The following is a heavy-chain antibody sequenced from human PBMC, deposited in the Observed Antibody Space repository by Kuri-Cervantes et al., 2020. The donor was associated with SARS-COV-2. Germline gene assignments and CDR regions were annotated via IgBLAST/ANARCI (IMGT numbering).Heavy chain of an antibody. CDR1: GFTFTNYD. CDR3: ARDRGKAAYYYDSSGYFY. V-gene: IGHV1-8*03. CDR2: MNLNNDKT. Sequence: ASVKVSCKASGFTFTNYDINWVRQTAGQGLEWMGWMNLNNDKTGYAPKFQDRVTITRSSSKDTAYMELRGLRSDDTAVYYCARDRGKAAYYYDSSGYFYWGQGTLVTVSS. D-gene: IGHD3-22*01. J-gene: IGHJ4*02.